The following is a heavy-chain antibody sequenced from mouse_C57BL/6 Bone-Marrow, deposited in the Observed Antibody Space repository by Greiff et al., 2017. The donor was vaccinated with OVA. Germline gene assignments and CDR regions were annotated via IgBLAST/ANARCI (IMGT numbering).Heavy chain of an antibody. D-gene: IGHD3-2*02. CDR1: GYTFTSYW. J-gene: IGHJ4*01. V-gene: IGHV1-52*01. CDR3: ARLKAAQAAYYAMDY. Sequence: QVQLQQSGAELVRPGSSVKLSCKASGYTFTSYWMHWVKQRPIQGLEWIGNIDPSDSETHYNQKFKDKATLTVDKSSSTAYMQLSSLTSEDSAVYCCARLKAAQAAYYAMDYWGQGTSVTVSS. CDR2: IDPSDSET.